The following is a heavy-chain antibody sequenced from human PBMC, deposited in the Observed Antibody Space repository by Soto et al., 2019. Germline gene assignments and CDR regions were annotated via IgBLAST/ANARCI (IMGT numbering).Heavy chain of an antibody. CDR3: ARGDYDFWSGYYTRDYYYYMDV. J-gene: IGHJ6*03. Sequence: QVQLVQSGAEVKKPGASVKVSCKASGYTFTSYDINWVRQATGQGLEWMGWMNPNSGNTGYAQKFQGRVTMTRNTSISTAYMELSSLRSEDTAVYYCARGDYDFWSGYYTRDYYYYMDVWGKGTTVTVSS. CDR2: MNPNSGNT. CDR1: GYTFTSYD. V-gene: IGHV1-8*01. D-gene: IGHD3-3*01.